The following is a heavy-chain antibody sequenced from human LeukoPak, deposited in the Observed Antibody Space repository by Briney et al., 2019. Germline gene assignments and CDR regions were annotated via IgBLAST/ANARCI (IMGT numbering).Heavy chain of an antibody. CDR1: GGPISSYY. CDR3: ARGKYSESPPGQRFLEWTTYYYYYYMDV. Sequence: SETLSLPCTVSGGPISSYYWSWIRQPPGKGLEWFGYIYYSGCTNYNPSLKSRVTISVDTSKNQFSLKLSSVTAADTAVYYCARGKYSESPPGQRFLEWTTYYYYYYMDVWGKGTTVTVSS. CDR2: IYYSGCT. V-gene: IGHV4-59*01. J-gene: IGHJ6*03. D-gene: IGHD3-3*01.